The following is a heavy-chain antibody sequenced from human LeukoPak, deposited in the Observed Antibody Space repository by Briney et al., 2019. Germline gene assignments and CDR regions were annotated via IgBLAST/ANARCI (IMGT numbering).Heavy chain of an antibody. D-gene: IGHD1-7*01. CDR3: ARVLGWNYYFDY. CDR1: GGTFSSYA. Sequence: ASVKVSCKASGGTFSSYAISWVRQAPGQGLEWMGGIIPIFGTANYAQKFQGRVTITADESTSTAYMELSSLRSEDTAVYYCARVLGWNYYFDYWGQGTLVTVSS. V-gene: IGHV1-69*13. CDR2: IIPIFGTA. J-gene: IGHJ4*02.